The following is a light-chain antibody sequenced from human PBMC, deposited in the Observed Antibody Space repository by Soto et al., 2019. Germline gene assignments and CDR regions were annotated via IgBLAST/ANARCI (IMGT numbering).Light chain of an antibody. V-gene: IGLV3-21*02. J-gene: IGLJ1*01. Sequence: SYALTQPPSVSVAPGQMAVIACGGDNIGIKSVHWYQQKPGHSPVLVVHDDSDRPSGIPERFSGSNSGNTATLTISKVEDGDEADYYCQVWDISSDHPYVFGTGTKVTVL. CDR2: DDS. CDR3: QVWDISSDHPYV. CDR1: NIGIKS.